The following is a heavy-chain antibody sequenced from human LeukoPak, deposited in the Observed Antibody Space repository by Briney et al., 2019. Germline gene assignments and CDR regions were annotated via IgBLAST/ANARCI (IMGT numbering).Heavy chain of an antibody. CDR2: ITNNNGKT. CDR1: GFTVSRYA. V-gene: IGHV3-23*01. D-gene: IGHD6-19*01. Sequence: PGGSLRLSCVASGFTVSRYAMSWVRQVPGKGLEWVASITNNNGKTYYAYSVKGRFTISRDESENTVYLQMNSLRAEDTAVYYCAKDHPSSGWPTLEYWGQGTLVTVSP. CDR3: AKDHPSSGWPTLEY. J-gene: IGHJ4*02.